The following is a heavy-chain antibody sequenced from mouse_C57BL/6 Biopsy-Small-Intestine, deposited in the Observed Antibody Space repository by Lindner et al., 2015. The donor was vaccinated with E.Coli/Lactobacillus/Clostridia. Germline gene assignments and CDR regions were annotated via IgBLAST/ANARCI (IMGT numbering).Heavy chain of an antibody. D-gene: IGHD1-2*01. Sequence: VQLQESGPELVKPGASVKMSCKASGYTFTDYNIHWVKQSHGKSLEWIGYINPNSGGTNYNQKFKGKATLTVNKSSSTAYMELRSLTSDDSAVYYCARGITTAFDYWGQGTTLTVSS. V-gene: IGHV1-22*01. CDR2: INPNSGGT. CDR3: ARGITTAFDY. J-gene: IGHJ2*01. CDR1: GYTFTDYN.